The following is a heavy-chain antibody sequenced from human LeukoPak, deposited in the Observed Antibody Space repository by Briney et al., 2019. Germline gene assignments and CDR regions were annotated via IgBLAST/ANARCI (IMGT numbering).Heavy chain of an antibody. CDR3: AREGHYSSSWSWFDP. CDR1: GYSISRDYY. D-gene: IGHD6-13*01. J-gene: IGHJ5*02. CDR2: LYHSGNI. V-gene: IGHV4-38-2*02. Sequence: PSETLSLTCTVSGYSISRDYYWGWIRQPPGKGLEWIGSLYHSGNIYYNPSLKSRVTISVDTSKNQFSLKLSSVTAADTAVYYCAREGHYSSSWSWFDPWGQGTLVTVSS.